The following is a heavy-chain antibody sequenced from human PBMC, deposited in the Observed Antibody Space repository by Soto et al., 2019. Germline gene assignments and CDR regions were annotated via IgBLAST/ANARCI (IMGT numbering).Heavy chain of an antibody. CDR2: VFHSGTT. V-gene: IGHV4-30-4*01. J-gene: IGHJ6*02. CDR3: ARARGYCTGASCSLFYFYGLDV. D-gene: IGHD2-8*02. Sequence: QVQLQESGPGLVKPSQTLSLTCTVSGDSITSGTYYWSWIRQPPGKGLEWVGFVFHSGTTFYNPSLKSRVLMSADPSKIQFSLNVRSLTAADTAVYYCARARGYCTGASCSLFYFYGLDVWGQGTTVSVSS. CDR1: GDSITSGTYY.